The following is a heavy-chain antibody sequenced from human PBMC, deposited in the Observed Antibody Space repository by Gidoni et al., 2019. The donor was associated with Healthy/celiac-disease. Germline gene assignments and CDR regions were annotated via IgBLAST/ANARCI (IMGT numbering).Heavy chain of an antibody. CDR2: ISSSSSYI. CDR1: GFTFSSYS. CDR3: ARGGDTYDFWSGPPGAFDI. D-gene: IGHD3-3*01. Sequence: EVQLVESGGGLVKPGGSRRLSCAASGFTFSSYSMNWVRQAPGKGLEWVSSISSSSSYIYYADSVKGRFTISRDNAKNSLYLQMNSLRAEDTAVYYCARGGDTYDFWSGPPGAFDIWGQGTMVTVSS. V-gene: IGHV3-21*01. J-gene: IGHJ3*02.